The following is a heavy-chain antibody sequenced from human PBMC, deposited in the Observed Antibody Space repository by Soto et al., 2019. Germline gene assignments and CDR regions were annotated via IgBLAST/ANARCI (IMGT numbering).Heavy chain of an antibody. V-gene: IGHV3-23*01. J-gene: IGHJ6*02. CDR2: ISGSGGST. CDR3: AGGMTGYSYDGMDV. Sequence: EVQLLESGGGLVQPGGSLRLSCAGSGFIFHNYAMSWVRQAPGKGLEWVSAISGSGGSTYNADSVKGRFTISRDNSKNTLYMQRNSLGDEDTAVQYCAGGMTGYSYDGMDVWGQGTTVTVSS. CDR1: GFIFHNYA.